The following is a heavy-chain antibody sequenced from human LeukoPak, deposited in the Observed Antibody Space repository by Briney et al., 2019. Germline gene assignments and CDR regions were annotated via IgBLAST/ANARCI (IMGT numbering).Heavy chain of an antibody. V-gene: IGHV4-59*01. J-gene: IGHJ3*02. CDR1: GGSISSYY. CDR3: AGCPVAGGNQGAFDI. D-gene: IGHD6-19*01. CDR2: IYYSGST. Sequence: SETLSLTCTVSGGSISSYYWSWIRQPPGKGLVWIGYIYYSGSTNYNPSLKSRVTISVDTSKNQFSLKLSSVTAADTAVYYCAGCPVAGGNQGAFDIWGQGTMVTVSS.